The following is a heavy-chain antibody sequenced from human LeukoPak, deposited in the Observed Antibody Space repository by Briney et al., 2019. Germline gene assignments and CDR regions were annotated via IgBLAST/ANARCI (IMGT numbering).Heavy chain of an antibody. CDR1: GGSITSGGYY. J-gene: IGHJ6*02. CDR2: IYYSGST. Sequence: SETLSLTCTVSGGSITSGGYYWSWIRQHPGQGLEWIGYIYYSGSTYYNPSLKSRVTISVDTSKNQFSLKLSSVTAADTAVYYCARGHDFWSGYYKDIWGQGTTVTVSS. CDR3: ARGHDFWSGYYKDI. D-gene: IGHD3-3*01. V-gene: IGHV4-31*03.